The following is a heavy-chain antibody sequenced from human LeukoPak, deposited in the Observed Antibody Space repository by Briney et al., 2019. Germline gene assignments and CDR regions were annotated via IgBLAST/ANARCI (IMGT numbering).Heavy chain of an antibody. D-gene: IGHD2-15*01. J-gene: IGHJ4*02. Sequence: PSETLSLTCTVSGGSIRGYYWSWIRQPPGKGLEWIGYIYDSGSTKYSPSLKSRVAISVDTSKNQFSLKLTSLIATDTAVYYCARGIYGASPQGVAYWGQGILVTVSS. CDR3: ARGIYGASPQGVAY. V-gene: IGHV4-59*12. CDR2: IYDSGST. CDR1: GGSIRGYY.